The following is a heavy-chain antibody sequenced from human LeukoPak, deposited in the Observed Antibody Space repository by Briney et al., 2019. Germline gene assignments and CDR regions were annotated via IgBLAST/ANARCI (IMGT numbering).Heavy chain of an antibody. Sequence: GGSLRLSCAASGFTVSSNYMSWVRQAPGKGLEWVSVIYSGGSTYYADSVKGRFTISRDNSKNTLYLQMNSLRAEDTAVYYCASGYYYTLYAFDIWGQGTMVTVSS. CDR3: ASGYYYTLYAFDI. J-gene: IGHJ3*02. CDR1: GFTVSSNY. V-gene: IGHV3-66*01. CDR2: IYSGGST. D-gene: IGHD3-22*01.